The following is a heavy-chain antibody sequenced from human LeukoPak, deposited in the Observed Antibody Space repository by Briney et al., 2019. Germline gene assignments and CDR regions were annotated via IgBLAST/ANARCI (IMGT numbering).Heavy chain of an antibody. Sequence: GGSLRLSCAASGFTFSNSAMSWVRQAPGKGLEWVSGISGSGGRTYYADSVKGRFTISRDNSKNTLYLQMNSLRAEDTAVYYCAKVPPLFYGDYVGYYFDYWGQGTLVTVSS. D-gene: IGHD4-17*01. CDR1: GFTFSNSA. CDR2: ISGSGGRT. V-gene: IGHV3-23*01. CDR3: AKVPPLFYGDYVGYYFDY. J-gene: IGHJ4*02.